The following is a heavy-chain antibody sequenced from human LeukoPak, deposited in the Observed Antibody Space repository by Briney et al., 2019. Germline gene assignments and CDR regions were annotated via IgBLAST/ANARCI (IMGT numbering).Heavy chain of an antibody. CDR3: AKDPYYDFWSGYFYYFDY. CDR2: ISGSGGST. Sequence: GGSLRPSCAASGFTFSSYAMSWVRQAPGKGLEWVSAISGSGGSTYYADSVKGRFTISRDNSKNTLYLQMNSLRAEDTAVYYCAKDPYYDFWSGYFYYFDYWGQGTLVTVSS. D-gene: IGHD3-3*01. CDR1: GFTFSSYA. V-gene: IGHV3-23*01. J-gene: IGHJ4*02.